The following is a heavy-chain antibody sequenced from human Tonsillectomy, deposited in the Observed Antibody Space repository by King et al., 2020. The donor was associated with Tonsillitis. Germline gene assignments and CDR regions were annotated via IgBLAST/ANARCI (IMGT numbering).Heavy chain of an antibody. J-gene: IGHJ4*02. CDR1: GGSISSSSYY. V-gene: IGHV4-39*01. CDR2: IYYSGST. CDR3: ARHVWSSGCRPLDY. Sequence: QLQESGPGLVKPSETLSLTCTVSGGSISSSSYYWGWIRQPPGKGLEWIGSIYYSGSTYYNPSLKSRVTISVDTSKNQFSLKLSSVTAADTAVYYFARHVWSSGCRPLDYWGQGTLVTVSS. D-gene: IGHD6-19*01.